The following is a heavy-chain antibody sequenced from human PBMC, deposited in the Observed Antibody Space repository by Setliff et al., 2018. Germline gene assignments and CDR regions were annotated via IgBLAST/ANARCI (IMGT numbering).Heavy chain of an antibody. V-gene: IGHV4-61*05. J-gene: IGHJ5*02. Sequence: SETLSLTCTVSGGSISSSSYYWGWIRQSPGKGLEWIGYIYYSGSTNYNPSLKSRVTISVDTSKNQFSLKLSSVTAADTAVYYCAKYPSNSVYNYFDPWGQGTLVTVSS. CDR3: AKYPSNSVYNYFDP. CDR1: GGSISSSSYY. D-gene: IGHD1-7*01. CDR2: IYYSGST.